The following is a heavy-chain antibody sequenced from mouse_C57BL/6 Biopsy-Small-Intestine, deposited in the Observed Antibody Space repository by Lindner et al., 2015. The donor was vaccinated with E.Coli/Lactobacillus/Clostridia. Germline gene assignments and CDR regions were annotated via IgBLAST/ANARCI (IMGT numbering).Heavy chain of an antibody. D-gene: IGHD3-2*02. CDR1: GFNIKDDY. J-gene: IGHJ3*01. CDR2: IDPENGDT. Sequence: VQLQESGAELVKPGASVKLSCTASGFNIKDDYMHWVKQRPEQGLEWIGWIDPENGDTEYASKFQGKATITADTSSNTAYLQLSSLTSEDTAVYYCTTPQAWFAYWGQGTLVTVSA. CDR3: TTPQAWFAY. V-gene: IGHV14-4*01.